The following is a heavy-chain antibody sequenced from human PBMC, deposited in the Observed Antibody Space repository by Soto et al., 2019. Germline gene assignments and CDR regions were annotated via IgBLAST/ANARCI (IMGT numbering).Heavy chain of an antibody. Sequence: QVQLQQWGAGLLKPSETLSLTCGVYGGSFSPYYWSWIRQPPGKGLEWIGEITHSGSTNYNPSLKIRVTISVDTSKNQFSLKFTSVTAADTAVYYCARGGKSVMFMQGYYFDYWGQGTLVTVSS. D-gene: IGHD3-10*02. J-gene: IGHJ4*02. CDR3: ARGGKSVMFMQGYYFDY. CDR1: GGSFSPYY. CDR2: ITHSGST. V-gene: IGHV4-34*02.